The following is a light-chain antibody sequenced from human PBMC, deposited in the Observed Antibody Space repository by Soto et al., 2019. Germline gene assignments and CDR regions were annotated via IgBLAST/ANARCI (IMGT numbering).Light chain of an antibody. CDR3: AVWDDSLNGHV. J-gene: IGLJ1*01. CDR2: TND. CDR1: SSNIGTSS. Sequence: HCVLTQPPSAPGAPRQAVTISCSGNSSNIGTSSVHWYKHLPGTAPKPLIYTNDQRPSGVPDRFSGSKSGTSASLAISGLQSEDEADYYCAVWDDSLNGHVFGAGTKVTVL. V-gene: IGLV1-44*01.